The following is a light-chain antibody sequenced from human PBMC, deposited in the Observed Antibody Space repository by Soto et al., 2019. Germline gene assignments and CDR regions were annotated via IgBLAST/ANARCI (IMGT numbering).Light chain of an antibody. CDR2: DNN. V-gene: IGLV1-51*01. Sequence: QSVLPQPPSVSAAPGQMVTICCSGSSSNIGSTYVSWYQHLPGTAPKLLIYDNNKRPSGISDRFSGSKSGTSATLGITGLQTGDEADYYCAAWDRSLSILVLGGGTQLTVL. J-gene: IGLJ2*01. CDR3: AAWDRSLSILV. CDR1: SSNIGSTY.